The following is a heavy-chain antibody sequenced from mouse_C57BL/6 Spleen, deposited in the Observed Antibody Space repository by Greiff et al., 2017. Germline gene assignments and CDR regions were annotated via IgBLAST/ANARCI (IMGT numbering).Heavy chain of an antibody. V-gene: IGHV2-2*01. J-gene: IGHJ4*01. D-gene: IGHD1-1*01. CDR2: IWSGGST. CDR3: ARDYYGSSYAMDY. Sequence: VKVEESGPGLVQPSQSLSITCTVSGFSLTSYGVHWVRQSPGKGLEWLGVIWSGGSTDSNAAFISRLSSSKNNSKIQVFFKMNRLQADDTAIYYCARDYYGSSYAMDYWGQGTSVTVSS. CDR1: GFSLTSYG.